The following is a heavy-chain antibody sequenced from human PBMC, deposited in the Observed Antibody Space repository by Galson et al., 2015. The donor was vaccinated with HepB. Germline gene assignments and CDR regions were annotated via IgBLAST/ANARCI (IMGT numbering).Heavy chain of an antibody. J-gene: IGHJ6*02. CDR2: IKTDGRQK. CDR1: EFIFSANW. V-gene: IGHV3-7*03. CDR3: ARGGPGSAV. D-gene: IGHD2-2*01. Sequence: SLRLSCAASEFIFSANWVSWVRQAPGKGLEWVANIKTDGRQKNYVESVKGRFTVSRDNAKNSVYLQMSSLRAEDTAVYFCARGGPGSAVCGQGTTVTASS.